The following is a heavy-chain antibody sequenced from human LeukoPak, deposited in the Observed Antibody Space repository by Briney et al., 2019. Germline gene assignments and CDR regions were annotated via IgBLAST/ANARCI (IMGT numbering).Heavy chain of an antibody. J-gene: IGHJ6*02. CDR2: INSDGSST. CDR3: AREDYGYYYYGMDV. D-gene: IGHD4-17*01. Sequence: GWPLRLSCAASGFTFSSYWMHWVRQAPGKGLVWVSRINSDGSSTSYADSVKGRFTISRDNAKNTLYLQMNSLRAEDTAVYYCAREDYGYYYYGMDVWGQGTTVTVSS. V-gene: IGHV3-74*01. CDR1: GFTFSSYW.